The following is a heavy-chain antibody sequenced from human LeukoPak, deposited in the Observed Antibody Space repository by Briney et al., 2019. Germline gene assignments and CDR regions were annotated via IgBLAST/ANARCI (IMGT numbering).Heavy chain of an antibody. CDR1: GFTVSSNY. V-gene: IGHV3-53*01. D-gene: IGHD5-18*01. Sequence: GGSLRLSCAASGFTVSSNYMSWVRQAPGKGLEWVSVIYSGGSTYYADSVKGRFTISRDNSKNTLYLQMNSLRAEDTAVYYCAREEPYSYGFDYWGQGTLVTVSS. CDR2: IYSGGST. J-gene: IGHJ4*02. CDR3: AREEPYSYGFDY.